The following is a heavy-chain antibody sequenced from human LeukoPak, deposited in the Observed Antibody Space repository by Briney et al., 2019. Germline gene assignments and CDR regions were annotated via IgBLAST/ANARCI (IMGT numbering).Heavy chain of an antibody. CDR2: ISYDGSNK. V-gene: IGHV3-30*03. CDR1: GFTFSSYG. D-gene: IGHD1-1*01. J-gene: IGHJ4*02. Sequence: GRSLRLSCAASGFTFSSYGMHWVRQAPGKGLEWVAVISYDGSNKYYADSVKGRFTISRDNSKNALYLQMNSLRAEDTAVYYCPTTGAGYFDYWGQGTLVTVSS. CDR3: PTTGAGYFDY.